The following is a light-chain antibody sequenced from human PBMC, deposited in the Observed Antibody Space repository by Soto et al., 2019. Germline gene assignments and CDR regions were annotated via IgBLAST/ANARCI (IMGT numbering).Light chain of an antibody. Sequence: DIQMTXSPSSLSAXXXXXVAITCRASQGISNYLAWYQQKPGKVPKLLIYAASTLQSGVPSRFSGSGSGTDFTLTISSLQPEDVATYYCQKYNSAPFTFGPGTKVDIK. CDR3: QKYNSAPFT. CDR2: AAS. J-gene: IGKJ3*01. CDR1: QGISNY. V-gene: IGKV1-27*01.